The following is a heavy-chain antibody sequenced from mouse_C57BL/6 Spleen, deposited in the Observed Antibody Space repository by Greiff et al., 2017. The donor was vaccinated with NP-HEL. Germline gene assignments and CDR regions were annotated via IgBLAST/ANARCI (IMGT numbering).Heavy chain of an antibody. D-gene: IGHD2-5*01. CDR3: ARLGSYYSTSYFDY. V-gene: IGHV1-82*01. CDR1: GYAFSSSW. J-gene: IGHJ2*01. Sequence: QVQLQQSGPELVKPGASVKISCKASGYAFSSSWMNWVKQRPGKGLEWIGRIYPGDGGTNYNGKFKGKATLTADKSSSTAYMQLSSLTSEDSAVYFCARLGSYYSTSYFDYWGQGTTLTVSS. CDR2: IYPGDGGT.